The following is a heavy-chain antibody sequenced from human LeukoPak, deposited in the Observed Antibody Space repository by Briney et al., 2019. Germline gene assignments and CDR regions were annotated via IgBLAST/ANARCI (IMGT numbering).Heavy chain of an antibody. D-gene: IGHD3-10*01. CDR3: ARDSGTTGEVKFDP. CDR1: GGSFSGYY. Sequence: SETLSLTCAVYGGSFSGYYWSWIRQPPGRGLEWIGSIYYSGSTTYNPSLKSRVTMSVDTSKNQFSLKLSSVTAADTAIYYCARDSGTTGEVKFDPWGQGTLVTVSS. V-gene: IGHV4-34*11. J-gene: IGHJ5*02. CDR2: IYYSGST.